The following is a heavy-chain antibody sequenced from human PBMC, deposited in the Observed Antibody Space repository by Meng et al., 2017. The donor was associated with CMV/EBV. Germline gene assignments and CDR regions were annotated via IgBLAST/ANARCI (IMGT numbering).Heavy chain of an antibody. CDR3: AIEKGVAGKDYYYGMDV. CDR2: INPNSGGT. Sequence: ASVKVSCKASGYTFTGYYMHWVRQAPGQGLEWMGWINPNSGGTNYAQKFQGRVTMTRETSISTAYMELSRLRSDDTAVYYCAIEKGVAGKDYYYGMDVWGQGTTVTVSS. J-gene: IGHJ6*02. D-gene: IGHD6-19*01. CDR1: GYTFTGYY. V-gene: IGHV1-2*02.